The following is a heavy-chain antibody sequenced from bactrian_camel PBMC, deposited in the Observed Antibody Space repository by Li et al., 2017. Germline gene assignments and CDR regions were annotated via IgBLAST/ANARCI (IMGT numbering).Heavy chain of an antibody. CDR2: IDSVGGS. CDR3: ATDLMVTTGEYTY. Sequence: HVQLVESGGGSVQPGGSLRLSCAVSGYSYNNYCGGWFRQAPGKEREAVAAIDSVGGSNYADSVKGRFAISRDDAKNTVYLQMNSLKTEDSGVYYCATDLMVTTGEYTYWGQGTQVTVS. CDR1: GYSYNNYC. J-gene: IGHJ4*01. V-gene: IGHV3S53*01. D-gene: IGHD5*01.